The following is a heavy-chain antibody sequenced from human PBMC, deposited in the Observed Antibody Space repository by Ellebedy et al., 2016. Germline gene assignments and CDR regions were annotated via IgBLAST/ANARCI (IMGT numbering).Heavy chain of an antibody. Sequence: ASVKVSCKASGYSFTSYWIGWVRQMPGKGLEWMGIIYPGDSDTRYSPSFQGQVTISADKSISTAYLQWSSLKASDTAMYYCASSITIFGPPWDFDYWGQGTLVTVSS. J-gene: IGHJ4*02. V-gene: IGHV5-51*01. CDR3: ASSITIFGPPWDFDY. CDR2: IYPGDSDT. CDR1: GYSFTSYW. D-gene: IGHD3-3*01.